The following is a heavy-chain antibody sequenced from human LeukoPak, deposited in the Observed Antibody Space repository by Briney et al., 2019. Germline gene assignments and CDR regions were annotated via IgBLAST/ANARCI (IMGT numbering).Heavy chain of an antibody. CDR2: VSLEGVR. CDR1: GGSITTTNW. V-gene: IGHV4-4*02. D-gene: IGHD2-8*01. Sequence: PSGTLSLTCGVSGGSITTTNWWSWVRPFPGQGLQWIGEVSLEGVRNYNPSLTSRVTMSLDRAKNLLSLNLNSVTAADTAMYYCSRENGAFSPFGYWGQGILVTV. CDR3: SRENGAFSPFGY. J-gene: IGHJ4*02.